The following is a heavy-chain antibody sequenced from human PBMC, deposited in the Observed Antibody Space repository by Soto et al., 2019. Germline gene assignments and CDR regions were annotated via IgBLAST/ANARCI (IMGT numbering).Heavy chain of an antibody. CDR2: IIPIFGNA. CDR3: ASSKEYYYGSGSYYRKYYYYYYGMDV. V-gene: IGHV1-69*05. CDR1: GGTFSSYA. D-gene: IGHD3-10*01. J-gene: IGHJ6*02. Sequence: SVKVSCKASGGTFSSYAISWVRQAPGQGLEWMGGIIPIFGNANYAQKFQERVTITRDKSTSTAYMELRSLRSDDTAVYYCASSKEYYYGSGSYYRKYYYYYYGMDVWGQGTTVTVSS.